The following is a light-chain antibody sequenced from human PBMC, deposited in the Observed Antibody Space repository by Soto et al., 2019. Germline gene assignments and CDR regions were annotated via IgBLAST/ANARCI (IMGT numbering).Light chain of an antibody. Sequence: QSVLTQPPSASGSPGQSVTISCTGTSSDIGGYNFVSWYQQHPGKAPKLMIDEVNKRPSGVPDRFSGSKSGNTASLTISGLQAEDEADYYCCSYAGSYTLVFGGGTKLTVL. J-gene: IGLJ2*01. CDR3: CSYAGSYTLV. CDR1: SSDIGGYNF. V-gene: IGLV2-8*01. CDR2: EVN.